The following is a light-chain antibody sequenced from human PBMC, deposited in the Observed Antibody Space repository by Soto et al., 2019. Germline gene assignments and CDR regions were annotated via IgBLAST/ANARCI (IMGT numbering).Light chain of an antibody. J-gene: IGKJ1*01. V-gene: IGKV3D-20*02. CDR2: GAS. CDR3: QQRGNWPPTWT. CDR1: QSVDSSF. Sequence: EIVLTQSPGTLSLSPGERATLCCRASQSVDSSFLGWYQQKPGQSPRLLIYGASSRASGIPDRFSGSGSGTDFTLTISSLEPEDLAVYYCQQRGNWPPTWTFGQGTKVDIK.